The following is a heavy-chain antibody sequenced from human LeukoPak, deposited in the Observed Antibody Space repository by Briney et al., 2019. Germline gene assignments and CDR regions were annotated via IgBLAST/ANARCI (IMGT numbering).Heavy chain of an antibody. CDR3: ARDYMTFVVVPAAGGSDY. Sequence: ASVKVSCKASGYTFTSYGISWVRQAPGQGLEWMGWISAYSGNTNYAQKLQGRVTMTTDTSTSTAYMELRSLRSDDTAVYYCARDYMTFVVVPAAGGSDYWGQGTLVTVSS. J-gene: IGHJ4*02. CDR1: GYTFTSYG. D-gene: IGHD2-2*01. CDR2: ISAYSGNT. V-gene: IGHV1-18*04.